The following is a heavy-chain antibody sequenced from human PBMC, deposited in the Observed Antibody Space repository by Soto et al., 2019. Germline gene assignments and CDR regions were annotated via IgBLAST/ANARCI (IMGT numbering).Heavy chain of an antibody. D-gene: IGHD2-2*01. CDR3: ARNRLYCSSTSCLFDYYYYYMDV. J-gene: IGHJ6*03. V-gene: IGHV1-69*02. Sequence: SVKVSCKTSGGTYSSYTISWVRQAHEQGLERMGRIIPILGIANYAQKFQGRVTITADKSTSTAYMELSSLRSEDTAVYYCARNRLYCSSTSCLFDYYYYYMDVWGKGTTVTVSS. CDR2: IIPILGIA. CDR1: GGTYSSYT.